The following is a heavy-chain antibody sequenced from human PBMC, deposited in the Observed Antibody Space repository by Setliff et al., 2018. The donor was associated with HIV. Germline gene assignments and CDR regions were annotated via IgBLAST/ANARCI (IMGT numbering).Heavy chain of an antibody. CDR1: GGSISSGSYY. CDR3: ARGLSSGWYGYWYFDL. D-gene: IGHD6-19*01. J-gene: IGHJ2*01. Sequence: LSLTCTVSGGSISSGSYYWSWIRQPAGKGLEWIGHMYTSGSTNYNPSLKSRVTISVDTSKNQFSLKLSSVTAADTAVYYCARGLSSGWYGYWYFDLWGRGTLVTVSS. CDR2: MYTSGST. V-gene: IGHV4-61*09.